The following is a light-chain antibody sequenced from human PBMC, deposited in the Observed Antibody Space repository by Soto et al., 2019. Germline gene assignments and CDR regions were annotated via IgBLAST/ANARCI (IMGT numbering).Light chain of an antibody. CDR2: WAA. CDR1: PSALYSSNNKSY. Sequence: DIVMTQSPDSLSVSLGHSATISCKSSPSALYSSNNKSYFGCWHQQTGGHPTQLLYWAATRVPGVAARFCGGGSGGDVILTIISLQAEDEVVYYCQQYNYRWWTFGRGTKVDIK. CDR3: QQYNYRWWT. V-gene: IGKV4-1*01. J-gene: IGKJ1*01.